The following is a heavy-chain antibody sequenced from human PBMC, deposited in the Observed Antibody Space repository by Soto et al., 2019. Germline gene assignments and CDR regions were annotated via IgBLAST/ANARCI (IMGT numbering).Heavy chain of an antibody. J-gene: IGHJ4*02. CDR2: IYHSGST. D-gene: IGHD1-26*01. CDR1: GGSISSSNW. Sequence: SETLSLTCTVSGGSISSSNWWSWVRQPPGKGLEWIGEIYHSGSTNYNPSLKSRVTISVDKSKNQFSLKLSSVTAADTAVYYCATVYSGSYIFDYWGQGTLVTVSS. V-gene: IGHV4-4*02. CDR3: ATVYSGSYIFDY.